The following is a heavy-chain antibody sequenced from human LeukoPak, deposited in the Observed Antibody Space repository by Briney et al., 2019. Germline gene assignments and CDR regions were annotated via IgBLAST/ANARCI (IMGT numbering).Heavy chain of an antibody. V-gene: IGHV4-59*08. CDR3: ARHLFRDSSGGGHFDY. CDR1: GGSISSYY. CDR2: IYYSGST. J-gene: IGHJ4*02. D-gene: IGHD3-22*01. Sequence: SETLSLTCPVSGGSISSYYWSWIRQPPGKGLEWIGYIYYSGSTNYNPSLKSRVTISVDTSKNQFSLKLSSVTAADTAVYYCARHLFRDSSGGGHFDYWGQGTLVTVSS.